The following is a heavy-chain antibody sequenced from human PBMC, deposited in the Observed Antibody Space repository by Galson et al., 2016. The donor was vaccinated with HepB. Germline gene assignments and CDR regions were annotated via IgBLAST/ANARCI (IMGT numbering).Heavy chain of an antibody. Sequence: SLRLSCAASGFTFNTYAMSWVRQAPGKGLEWVALISFDGGKITYAESAKGRFTISRDNSKNALYLQMNSLGAEDTAVYYCSSILVTATPVYWGQGTLVTVSS. V-gene: IGHV3-30-3*01. D-gene: IGHD2-15*01. CDR2: ISFDGGKI. CDR3: SSILVTATPVY. CDR1: GFTFNTYA. J-gene: IGHJ4*02.